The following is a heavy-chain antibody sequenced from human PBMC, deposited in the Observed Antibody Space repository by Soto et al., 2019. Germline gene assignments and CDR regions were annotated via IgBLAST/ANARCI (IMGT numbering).Heavy chain of an antibody. D-gene: IGHD3-22*01. J-gene: IGHJ4*02. CDR3: ARDQDSSGYYFGY. Sequence: PGGSLRLSCAASGFTFSSYGMHWVRQAPGKGLEWVAAIWYDGSNKYYADSVKGRFTISRDNSKNTLYLQMNSLRAEDTAVYYCARDQDSSGYYFGYWGQGTLVTVSS. V-gene: IGHV3-33*01. CDR1: GFTFSSYG. CDR2: IWYDGSNK.